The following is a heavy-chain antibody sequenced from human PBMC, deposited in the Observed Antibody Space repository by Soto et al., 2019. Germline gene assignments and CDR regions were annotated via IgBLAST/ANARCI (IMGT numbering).Heavy chain of an antibody. J-gene: IGHJ3*02. D-gene: IGHD5-18*01. Sequence: EVQLVESGEGLVQPGGSLRLSCAASGFTFSSYAMHWVRQAPGKGLEYVSAISSNGGSTYYADSVKGRFTISRDNSKNTLYLQMGSLRAEDMAVYYRASSGYSYGWGAFDIWGQGTMVTVSS. V-gene: IGHV3-64*02. CDR2: ISSNGGST. CDR3: ASSGYSYGWGAFDI. CDR1: GFTFSSYA.